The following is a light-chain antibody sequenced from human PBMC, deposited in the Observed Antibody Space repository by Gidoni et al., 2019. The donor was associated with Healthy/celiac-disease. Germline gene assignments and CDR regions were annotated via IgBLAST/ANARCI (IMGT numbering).Light chain of an antibody. J-gene: IGKJ2*01. V-gene: IGKV1-5*01. CDR3: QQYNSYSYT. Sequence: DIQMTQSPSTLSASVGDRVTITCRASQSISSWLAWYQQKPGKAPKLLIYDASSLESGVPSRCSGSGSWTEFTLTISSLQPDDFATDYCQQYNSYSYTFGQGTKLEIK. CDR1: QSISSW. CDR2: DAS.